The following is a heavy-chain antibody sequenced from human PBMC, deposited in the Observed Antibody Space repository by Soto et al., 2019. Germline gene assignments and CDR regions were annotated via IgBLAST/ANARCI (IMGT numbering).Heavy chain of an antibody. J-gene: IGHJ4*02. CDR1: GFSVSNYD. V-gene: IGHV3-30*03. CDR2: ISYDGNNK. Sequence: QEHLVESGGGVVQPGRSLRLSCAASGFSVSNYDMNWVRQAPGKGLEWVALISYDGNNKHYADSVKVRFTISRDTANNKLSLQMHSLRPEDKAVYDCARYKENCGNEYWGQGTLVTVSS. D-gene: IGHD1-20*01. CDR3: ARYKENCGNEY.